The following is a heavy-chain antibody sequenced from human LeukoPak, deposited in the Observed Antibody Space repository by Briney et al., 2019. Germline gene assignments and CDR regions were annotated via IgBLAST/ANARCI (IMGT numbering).Heavy chain of an antibody. D-gene: IGHD2-15*01. CDR3: ARYCSGGSCKEPFDP. V-gene: IGHV3-48*01. CDR2: ISSSSSTI. CDR1: GFTFSSYS. J-gene: IGHJ5*02. Sequence: GASLRLSSSPSGFTFSSYSINWVRQAPGKGLEWVSYISSSSSTIYYADSVKGRFTISRDNAKNSLYLQMNSLRAEDTAVYYCARYCSGGSCKEPFDPWGQGTLVTVSS.